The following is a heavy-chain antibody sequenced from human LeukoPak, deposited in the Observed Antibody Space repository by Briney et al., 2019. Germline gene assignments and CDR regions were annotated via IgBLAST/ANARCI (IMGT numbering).Heavy chain of an antibody. V-gene: IGHV1-46*01. CDR1: GYTFTSYY. CDR3: ARWDEYSYGQPQGGSLDY. J-gene: IGHJ4*02. Sequence: ASVKVSCKTSGYTFTSYYIHWVRQAPGQGLEGMGIINPSGGSTSYAQKFQGRVTMTRETSTSTVYMELSSLASEDTAVYYCARWDEYSYGQPQGGSLDYWGQGTLVTVSS. D-gene: IGHD5-18*01. CDR2: INPSGGST.